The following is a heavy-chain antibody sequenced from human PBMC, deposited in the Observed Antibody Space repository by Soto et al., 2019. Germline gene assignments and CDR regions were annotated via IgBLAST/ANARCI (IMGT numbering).Heavy chain of an antibody. J-gene: IGHJ4*02. CDR1: GGTFSGYV. Sequence: QLVQSGSEVKKPGSSVKVSCQASGGTFSGYVVTWVRQAPGQGLEWMGEFVHLFGTTNYAQRFSGRITKTAEKSTSTAYMELSTLRSDDTAVYYCATHGLGVSSPPYFDNWGQGTLVTVSS. D-gene: IGHD3-16*01. CDR2: FVHLFGTT. V-gene: IGHV1-69*06. CDR3: ATHGLGVSSPPYFDN.